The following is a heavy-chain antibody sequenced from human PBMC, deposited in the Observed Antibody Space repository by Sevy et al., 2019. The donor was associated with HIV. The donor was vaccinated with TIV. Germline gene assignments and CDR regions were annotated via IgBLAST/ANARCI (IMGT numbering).Heavy chain of an antibody. Sequence: GGSLRLSCAASGITFSNGWMSWIRQAPGKGLEWVGRIKSKTDGGTADYAAPVKDRFTISRDDSKNTLYLQMNSLKTEDIAVYFCSTRGGFWGQGTVVTVSS. CDR2: IKSKTDGGTA. D-gene: IGHD1-26*01. V-gene: IGHV3-15*01. CDR1: GITFSNGW. J-gene: IGHJ4*02. CDR3: STRGGF.